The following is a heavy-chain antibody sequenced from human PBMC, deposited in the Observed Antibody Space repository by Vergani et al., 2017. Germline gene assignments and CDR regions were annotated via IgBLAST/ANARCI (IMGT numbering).Heavy chain of an antibody. J-gene: IGHJ4*02. D-gene: IGHD2-15*01. CDR3: ARSVVLNY. V-gene: IGHV3-30*03. CDR2: ISYDGSNK. CDR1: GFTFSSYG. Sequence: QVQLVESGGGVVQPGRSLRLSCAASGFTFSSYGMHWVRQAPGKGLEWVAVISYDGSNKYYADSVKRRFTISRDNSKNTLYLQMNSLRAEDTAVYYCARSVVLNYWGQGTLVTVSS.